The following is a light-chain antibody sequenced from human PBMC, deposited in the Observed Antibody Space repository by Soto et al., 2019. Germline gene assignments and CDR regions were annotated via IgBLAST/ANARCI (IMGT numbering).Light chain of an antibody. CDR1: SSNIGAGYD. CDR2: ANS. CDR3: QSYDSSLSGSV. V-gene: IGLV1-40*01. J-gene: IGLJ3*02. Sequence: QLVLTQPPSVSGAPGQRVTISCTGSSSNIGAGYDVHWYLQLPGAAPKLLIHANSNRPSGVPDRFSGSKSGTSASLAITGLQAEDEADYYCQSYDSSLSGSVFGGGTKVTVL.